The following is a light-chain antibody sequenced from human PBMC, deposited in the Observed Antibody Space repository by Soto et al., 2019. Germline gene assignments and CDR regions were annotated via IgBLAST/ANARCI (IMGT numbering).Light chain of an antibody. CDR3: QQYHNWPPQYT. V-gene: IGKV3-15*01. J-gene: IGKJ2*01. Sequence: EIVMTQSPASLSVSPGDGATLSCRASQSVASNVAWYHQKPGQGPRLLIHGASTRAVGVPARFSGSGSGTDFTLTIHSLQSEDFAVYYCQQYHNWPPQYTFGQGTKLQIK. CDR2: GAS. CDR1: QSVASN.